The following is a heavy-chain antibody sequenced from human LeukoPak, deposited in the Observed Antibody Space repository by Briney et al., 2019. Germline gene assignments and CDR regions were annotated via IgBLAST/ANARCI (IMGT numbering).Heavy chain of an antibody. J-gene: IGHJ4*02. Sequence: SETLSLTCSVSGGSISSFYWSWIRQPAGKGLEWIGRIYTSGTTNYNPSLKSRVTMSVDTSKNQFSLKLGSVTAADTAVYYCAGFYYDSSDYQILDQWGQGTLVTVSS. D-gene: IGHD3-22*01. CDR1: GGSISSFY. CDR3: AGFYYDSSDYQILDQ. CDR2: IYTSGTT. V-gene: IGHV4-4*07.